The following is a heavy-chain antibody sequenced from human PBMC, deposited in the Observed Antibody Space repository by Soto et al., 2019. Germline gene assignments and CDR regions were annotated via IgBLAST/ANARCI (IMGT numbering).Heavy chain of an antibody. CDR1: GFSLSTGRMG. CDR2: IFSDAER. CDR3: VRANADSYQNYYGMDV. Sequence: GSGPTLVNPTETLTLTCAVSGFSLSTGRMGVSWIRQPPGKALEWLAHIFSDAERSYSTSMESRLTISKDTSGSQVVLTMTNIDPVDTGTYYCVRANADSYQNYYGMDVWGQGTTVTVSS. V-gene: IGHV2-26*01. D-gene: IGHD4-17*01. J-gene: IGHJ6*02.